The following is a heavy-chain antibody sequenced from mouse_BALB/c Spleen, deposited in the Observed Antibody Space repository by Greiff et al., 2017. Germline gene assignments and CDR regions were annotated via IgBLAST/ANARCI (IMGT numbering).Heavy chain of an antibody. D-gene: IGHD2-4*01. J-gene: IGHJ3*01. CDR2: IDPANGNT. CDR1: GFNIKDTY. CDR3: ASSTMITVWFAY. V-gene: IGHV14-3*02. Sequence: VQLQQSGAELVKPGASVKLSCTASGFNIKDTYMHWVKQRPEQGLEWIGRIDPANGNTKYDPKFQGKATITADTSSNTAYLQLSSLTSEDTAVYYCASSTMITVWFAYWGQGTLVTVSA.